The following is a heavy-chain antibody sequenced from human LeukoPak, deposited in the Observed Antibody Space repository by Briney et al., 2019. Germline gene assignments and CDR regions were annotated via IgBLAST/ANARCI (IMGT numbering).Heavy chain of an antibody. CDR2: IYYSGTT. V-gene: IGHV4-31*03. D-gene: IGHD6-19*01. Sequence: SQTLSLTCTVSGGSISSGGYYWSWIRQHPGKGLGWVGYIYYSGTTYYNPSLKSRVTISVDTSKNQFSLKLSSVTAADTAVYYCARERYSSGWYYNWFDPWGRGTLVTVS. CDR1: GGSISSGGYY. J-gene: IGHJ5*02. CDR3: ARERYSSGWYYNWFDP.